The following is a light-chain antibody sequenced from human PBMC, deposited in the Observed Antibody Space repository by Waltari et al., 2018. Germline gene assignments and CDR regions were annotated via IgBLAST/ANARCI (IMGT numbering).Light chain of an antibody. J-gene: IGKJ1*01. Sequence: DIVMTQSPDSLAVSLGERATINFKSSQSVLYSSNNKNYLAWYQQKPGQPPKLLIYWASTRESGVPDRFSGSGSGTDFTLTINSLQAEDVAVFFCHQYYSLPWTFGQGTKVEIK. V-gene: IGKV4-1*01. CDR1: QSVLYSSNNKNY. CDR2: WAS. CDR3: HQYYSLPWT.